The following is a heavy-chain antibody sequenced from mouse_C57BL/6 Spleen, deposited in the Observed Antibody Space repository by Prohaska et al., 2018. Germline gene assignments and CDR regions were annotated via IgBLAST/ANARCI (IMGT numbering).Heavy chain of an antibody. D-gene: IGHD2-12*01. CDR3: ERYTSYDVDY. CDR2: IRNKANGYTT. CDR1: GFTFTDYY. V-gene: IGHV7-3*01. Sequence: EVKLVESGGGLVQPGGSLSLSCAASGFTFTDYYMSWVRQAPVKALECFDFIRNKANGYTTEYSASVKGRFTISRDNSQSILYLQMNALRAEDSATYYCERYTSYDVDYRDEGTTITITS. J-gene: IGHJ2*01.